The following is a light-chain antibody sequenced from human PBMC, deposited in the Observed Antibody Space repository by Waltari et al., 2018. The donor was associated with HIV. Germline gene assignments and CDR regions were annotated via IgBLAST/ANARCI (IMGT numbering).Light chain of an antibody. CDR2: DVL. V-gene: IGLV2-11*01. J-gene: IGLJ2*01. CDR3: CSYGGTWTNVV. Sequence: QSALTQPRSVSGSPGQSVTISCTGTSGGFSNYNYVSWYQHHPGKAPKLIIYDVLKRPSGVPDRFSGSKSGNTASLTISGLQADDEADYYCCSYGGTWTNVVFGGGTELTVL. CDR1: SGGFSNYNY.